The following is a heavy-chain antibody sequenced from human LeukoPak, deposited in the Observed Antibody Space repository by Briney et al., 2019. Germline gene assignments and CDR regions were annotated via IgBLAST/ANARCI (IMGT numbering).Heavy chain of an antibody. CDR3: ASCYYDSSGYSFDY. Sequence: ASVKVSCKASGYTFTGYYMHWVRQAPGQGLEWMGWINPNSGGTNYAQKFQGRVTMTRDTSISTAYMELSRLRSDDTAVYYCASCYYDSSGYSFDYWGQGTLVTVSS. CDR1: GYTFTGYY. J-gene: IGHJ4*02. D-gene: IGHD3-22*01. V-gene: IGHV1-2*02. CDR2: INPNSGGT.